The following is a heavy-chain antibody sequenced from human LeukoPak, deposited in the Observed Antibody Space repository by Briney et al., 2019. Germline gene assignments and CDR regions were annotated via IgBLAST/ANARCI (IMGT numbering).Heavy chain of an antibody. Sequence: GASVKVSCKASGYTFTGYYMHWVRQAPGQGLEWMGWIIPIFGTANYAQKFQGRVTITADESTSTAYMELSSLRSEDTAVYYCARGPRDIVVVPAAISAYYGMDVWGQGTTVTVSS. CDR1: GYTFTGYY. CDR2: IIPIFGTA. J-gene: IGHJ6*02. D-gene: IGHD2-2*02. V-gene: IGHV1-69*13. CDR3: ARGPRDIVVVPAAISAYYGMDV.